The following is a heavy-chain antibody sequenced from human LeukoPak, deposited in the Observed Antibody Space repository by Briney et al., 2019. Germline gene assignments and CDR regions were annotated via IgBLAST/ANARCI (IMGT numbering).Heavy chain of an antibody. J-gene: IGHJ4*02. Sequence: GGSLRLSCAASGFTFSSYAMHCVRQAPGKGLEYVSAISSNGGSTYYANSVKGRFTISRDNSKNTLYLQMGSLRAEDMAVYYCARDGPGIQLWPYFDYWGQGTLVTVSS. V-gene: IGHV3-64*01. CDR2: ISSNGGST. D-gene: IGHD5-18*01. CDR1: GFTFSSYA. CDR3: ARDGPGIQLWPYFDY.